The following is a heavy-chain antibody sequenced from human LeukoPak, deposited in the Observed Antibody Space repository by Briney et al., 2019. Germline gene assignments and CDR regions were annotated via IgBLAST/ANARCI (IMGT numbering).Heavy chain of an antibody. CDR3: ARDQGLAFDY. V-gene: IGHV1-46*01. J-gene: IGHJ4*02. Sequence: ASVKVSCKASGYTFSSYYMHWVRQAPGQGLEWMGIINPSGGSTSNAQKFQGRVTVTRDTSATTVYMELSSLRSEDTAVYYCARDQGLAFDYWGQGTLVTVSS. CDR2: INPSGGST. CDR1: GYTFSSYY. D-gene: IGHD2-15*01.